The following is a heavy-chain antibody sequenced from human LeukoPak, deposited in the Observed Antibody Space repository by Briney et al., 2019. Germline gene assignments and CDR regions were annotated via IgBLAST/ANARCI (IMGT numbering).Heavy chain of an antibody. V-gene: IGHV1-69*04. CDR2: IIPILGIA. Sequence: SVKVSCKASGGTFSSYAISWVRQAPGQGLEWMGRIIPILGIANYAQKFQGRVTITADKSTSTAYMELSSLRSEDTAVCYCAILCTHPLYYYDSSGYSTPFDYWGQGTLVTVSS. D-gene: IGHD3-22*01. J-gene: IGHJ4*02. CDR1: GGTFSSYA. CDR3: AILCTHPLYYYDSSGYSTPFDY.